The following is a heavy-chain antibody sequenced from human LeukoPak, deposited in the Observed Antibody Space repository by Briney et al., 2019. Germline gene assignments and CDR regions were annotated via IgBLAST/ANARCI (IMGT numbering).Heavy chain of an antibody. J-gene: IGHJ4*02. Sequence: SGPTLVKPTQTLTLTCTFSGFSVSTRGVGVGWIRQPPGKALEWLALIYWNDDKRYSPSLKSRLTITKDTPKNQVVLTMTNMDPVDTATYSCEHRTTVVGATTGFDYWGQGTLVTVSS. CDR1: GFSVSTRGVG. CDR2: IYWNDDK. CDR3: EHRTTVVGATTGFDY. V-gene: IGHV2-5*01. D-gene: IGHD1-26*01.